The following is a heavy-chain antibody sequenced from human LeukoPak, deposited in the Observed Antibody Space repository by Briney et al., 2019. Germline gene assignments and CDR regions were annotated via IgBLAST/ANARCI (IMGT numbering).Heavy chain of an antibody. CDR2: MNPNSGNT. Sequence: ASVKVSCKASGYTFTSYDINWVRQATGQGLEWMGWMNPNSGNTGYAQKFRGRVTMTRNTSISTAYMELSSLRSEDTAVYYCARGPSSYDFWSGYYTDDYWGQGTLVTVSS. D-gene: IGHD3-3*01. J-gene: IGHJ4*02. CDR1: GYTFTSYD. CDR3: ARGPSSYDFWSGYYTDDY. V-gene: IGHV1-8*01.